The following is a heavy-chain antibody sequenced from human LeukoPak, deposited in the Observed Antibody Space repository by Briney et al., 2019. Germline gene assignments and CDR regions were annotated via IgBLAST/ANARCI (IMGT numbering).Heavy chain of an antibody. CDR3: ARDGLYGWGAFDI. CDR2: IYTSGST. J-gene: IGHJ3*02. CDR1: GGSISSGSYY. Sequence: SQTLSLTCTVSGGSISSGSYYWSWIRQPAGKGLEWIGRIYTSGSTNYNPSLKSRVTISVDTSKNQFSLKLSSVTAADTAVYYCARDGLYGWGAFDIWGQGTMVTVSS. D-gene: IGHD2-8*01. V-gene: IGHV4-61*02.